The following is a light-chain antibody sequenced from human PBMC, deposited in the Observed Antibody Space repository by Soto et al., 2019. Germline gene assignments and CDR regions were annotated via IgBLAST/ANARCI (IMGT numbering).Light chain of an antibody. CDR1: QSVSSN. CDR3: EQYNNWPPGT. Sequence: ERLRTQSPATLSVSPGERATLSCRASQSVSSNLAWYQQKPGQAPRLLIYGASTRATGIPARFSGSGSGTEFNLTISSLQSEDFAVYDCEQYNNWPPGTFGQGTKVEIK. V-gene: IGKV3-15*01. J-gene: IGKJ1*01. CDR2: GAS.